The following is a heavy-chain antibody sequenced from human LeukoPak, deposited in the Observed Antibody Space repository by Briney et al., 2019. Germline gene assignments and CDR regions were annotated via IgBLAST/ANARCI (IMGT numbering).Heavy chain of an antibody. J-gene: IGHJ4*02. V-gene: IGHV3-74*01. CDR2: ITNDGSST. D-gene: IGHD4-23*01. CDR3: ARGRGADYGGNSGYFDY. Sequence: PGGSLRLSCAASGLTFSSHWMHWVRQAPGKGLVWVSRITNDGSSTTYADSVKGRFTISRDNPKNTLYVQMNSLRAEDTAVYYCARGRGADYGGNSGYFDYWGQGTLVTVSS. CDR1: GLTFSSHW.